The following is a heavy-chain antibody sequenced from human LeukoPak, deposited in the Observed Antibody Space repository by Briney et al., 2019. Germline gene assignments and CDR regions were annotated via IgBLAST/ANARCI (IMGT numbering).Heavy chain of an antibody. J-gene: IGHJ3*02. D-gene: IGHD3-10*01. CDR1: GFTFSSSW. CDR2: IKQDGSEK. V-gene: IGHV3-7*05. Sequence: GGSLRLSCAAAGFTFSSSWMSWVRQAPGKGLQWVANIKQDGSEKYYVDSVKGRFTISRDNAKKSLYLQMNSLRGEDTAVYYCARGLGINGLALDMWGQGTMVTVSS. CDR3: ARGLGINGLALDM.